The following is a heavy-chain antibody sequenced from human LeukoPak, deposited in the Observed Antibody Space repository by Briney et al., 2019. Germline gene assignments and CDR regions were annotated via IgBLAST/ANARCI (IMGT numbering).Heavy chain of an antibody. J-gene: IGHJ3*02. CDR3: AKSQLGYCSGGSCFDAFDI. Sequence: SYAINWVRQAPGKGLEWVSAISHSGYTTYYADSVKGRFTISRDNSKNTLYLQMNSLRAEDTAVYYCAKSQLGYCSGGSCFDAFDIWGQGTMVTVSS. CDR1: SYA. D-gene: IGHD2-15*01. V-gene: IGHV3-23*01. CDR2: ISHSGYTT.